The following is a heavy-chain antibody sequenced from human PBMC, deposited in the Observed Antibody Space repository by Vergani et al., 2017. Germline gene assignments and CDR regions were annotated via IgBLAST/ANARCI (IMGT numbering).Heavy chain of an antibody. CDR2: INYVGRT. J-gene: IGHJ4*02. CDR1: GGSINPSSSF. D-gene: IGHD1-7*01. Sequence: QLQLQESGPGLVKPSETLSLICTVSGGSINPSSSFWGWIRQSPGKGLEWIGSINYVGRTYYIPSLQSRATVFVDTSKNQFSLNLTSVTAADTAVYYCARAIYNWNSKKIDYWGQGTLVTVSS. V-gene: IGHV4-39*02. CDR3: ARAIYNWNSKKIDY.